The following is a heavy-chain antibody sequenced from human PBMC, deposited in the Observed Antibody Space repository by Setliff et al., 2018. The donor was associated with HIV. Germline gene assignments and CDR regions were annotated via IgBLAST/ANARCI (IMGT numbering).Heavy chain of an antibody. D-gene: IGHD5-12*01. CDR2: VYPSGST. CDR1: GGSISTTTYF. Sequence: SETLSLTCTVSGGSISTTTYFWTWIRQPAGKGLEWIGHVYPSGSTNYNPSLQSRVAISVDTSKNQFTLQLSSVTAADTAMYFCARDHGVATVVMDYYSGMDVWGQGTTVTVSS. J-gene: IGHJ6*02. V-gene: IGHV4-61*09. CDR3: ARDHGVATVVMDYYSGMDV.